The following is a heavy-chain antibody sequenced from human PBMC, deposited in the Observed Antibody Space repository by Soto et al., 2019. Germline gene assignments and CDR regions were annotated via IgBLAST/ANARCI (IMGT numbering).Heavy chain of an antibody. CDR1: GSGFISSG. D-gene: IGHD2-15*01. Sequence: ASMKVSCKASGSGFISSGIQWVRQAHGQRLEWIGWIVVASGQTNYAQNFRGRVAITRDTSTATAYIELTGLTSEDTAVYFCSADRSDIGVGWWVWGQGTTVTVSS. CDR2: IVVASGQT. J-gene: IGHJ6*02. CDR3: SADRSDIGVGWWV. V-gene: IGHV1-58*02.